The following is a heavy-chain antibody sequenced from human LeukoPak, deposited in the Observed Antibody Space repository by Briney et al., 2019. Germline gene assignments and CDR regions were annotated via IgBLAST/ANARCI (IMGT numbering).Heavy chain of an antibody. CDR1: GFTFSSYW. J-gene: IGHJ4*02. CDR2: IKQDGSEK. CDR3: AKIAVAGWGPFDY. Sequence: GGSLRLSCAASGFTFSSYWMSWVRQAPGKGLEWVANIKQDGSEKYYVDSVKGRFTTSRDNAKNSLYLQMNSLRAEDTAVYYCAKIAVAGWGPFDYWGQGTLVTVSS. V-gene: IGHV3-7*01. D-gene: IGHD6-19*01.